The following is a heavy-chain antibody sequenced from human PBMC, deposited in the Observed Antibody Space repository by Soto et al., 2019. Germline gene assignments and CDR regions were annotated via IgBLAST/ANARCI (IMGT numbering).Heavy chain of an antibody. CDR3: AKGGAIVAAGTRVYLYNAMDV. CDR2: INPNSGDT. CDR1: GYTFTGYY. D-gene: IGHD1-26*01. J-gene: IGHJ6*02. V-gene: IGHV1-2*02. Sequence: ASVKVSCKASGYTFTGYYVHWVRQAPGQGLEWMGWINPNSGDTYLAQRFQGRVTMNRDTSIGTAYMELRGLTSEDTAEYYCAKGGAIVAAGTRVYLYNAMDVWGQGTTVTVSS.